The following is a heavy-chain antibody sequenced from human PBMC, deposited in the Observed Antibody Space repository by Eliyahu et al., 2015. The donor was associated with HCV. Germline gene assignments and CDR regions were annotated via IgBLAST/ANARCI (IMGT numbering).Heavy chain of an antibody. CDR3: ARPFSGSYLNSAFDI. CDR1: GYSFTNYW. Sequence: EVQLVQSGAEVKKPGESLKISCQGSGYSFTNYWIAWVRQMPGKGLEWMGIIYPGDSDTKYSPSFQGQVTISVDKSISTAYLQWSSLKASDTAIYYCARPFSGSYLNSAFDIWGQGTMVTVSS. V-gene: IGHV5-51*01. D-gene: IGHD1-26*01. CDR2: IYPGDSDT. J-gene: IGHJ3*02.